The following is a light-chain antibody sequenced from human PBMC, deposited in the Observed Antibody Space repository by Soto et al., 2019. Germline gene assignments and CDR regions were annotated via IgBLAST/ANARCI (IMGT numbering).Light chain of an antibody. V-gene: IGKV3-20*01. Sequence: EIVLSQSPGTMNMSPGERATLSCRASQSVSNNYLAWYQQKPGQAPRLLVSDASSRATGIPDRFSGSAPGTDFTLTISRLEPEDFFLFFCQQYGSTPFTFGQ. J-gene: IGKJ5*01. CDR1: QSVSNNY. CDR3: QQYGSTPFT. CDR2: DAS.